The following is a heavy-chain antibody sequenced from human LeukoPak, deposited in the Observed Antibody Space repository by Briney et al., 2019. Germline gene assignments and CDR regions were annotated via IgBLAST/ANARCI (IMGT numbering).Heavy chain of an antibody. CDR1: GFTFSSYG. CDR3: AREQTAEDAFDI. D-gene: IGHD1-14*01. Sequence: GGSLRLSCAASGFTFSSYGMHWVRQAPGKGLEWVAVIWYDGSNKYYADSVKGRFTISRDNSKNTLYLQMNSLRAEDTAVYYCAREQTAEDAFDIWGQGTMVTVSS. J-gene: IGHJ3*02. CDR2: IWYDGSNK. V-gene: IGHV3-33*01.